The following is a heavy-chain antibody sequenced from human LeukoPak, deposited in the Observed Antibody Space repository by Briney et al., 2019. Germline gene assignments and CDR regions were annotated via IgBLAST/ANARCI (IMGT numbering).Heavy chain of an antibody. V-gene: IGHV3-7*03. CDR1: GFTFSSYW. D-gene: IGHD5-12*01. CDR3: ARDLLYSWLNYFDY. Sequence: GGSLRLSCAASGFTFSSYWMSWVRQVPGKGLEWVANIKQDGSEKYYVDSVKGRFTISRDNAKNSLYLQMNSLRAEDTAVYYCARDLLYSWLNYFDYWGQGTLVTVSS. CDR2: IKQDGSEK. J-gene: IGHJ4*02.